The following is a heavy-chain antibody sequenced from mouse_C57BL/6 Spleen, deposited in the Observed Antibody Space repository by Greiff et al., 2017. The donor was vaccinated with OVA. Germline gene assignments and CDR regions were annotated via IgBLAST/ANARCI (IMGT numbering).Heavy chain of an antibody. Sequence: QVQLQQSGAELVKPGASVKLSCKASGYTFTSYWMQWVKQRPGQGLEWIGEIDPSDSYTNYNQKFKGKATLTVDTSSSTAYMQLSSLTSEDSAVYYCARAGDEAYWGQGTLVTVSA. CDR2: IDPSDSYT. CDR3: ARAGDEAY. J-gene: IGHJ3*01. V-gene: IGHV1-50*01. CDR1: GYTFTSYW.